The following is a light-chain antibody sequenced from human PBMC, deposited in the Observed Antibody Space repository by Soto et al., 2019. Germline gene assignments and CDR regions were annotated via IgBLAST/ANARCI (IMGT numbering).Light chain of an antibody. CDR1: QSVSSN. J-gene: IGKJ1*01. Sequence: EIVITQSPATLSVSPGESATLSCRASQSVSSNLAWYQEKPGQAPRLLIYGASTRATGIPARFSGSGSGTEFTLTVSSLQSEDFAVYYCQQYNKWPGTFGQGTKVDIK. CDR2: GAS. V-gene: IGKV3-15*01. CDR3: QQYNKWPGT.